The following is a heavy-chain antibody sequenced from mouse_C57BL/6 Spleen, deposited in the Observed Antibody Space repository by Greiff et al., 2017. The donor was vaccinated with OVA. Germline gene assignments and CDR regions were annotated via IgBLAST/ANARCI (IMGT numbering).Heavy chain of an antibody. J-gene: IGHJ2*02. V-gene: IGHV14-3*01. CDR3: ARGERYLYYMDY. CDR2: IDPANGNT. Sequence: VKLKESVAELVRPGASVKLSCTASGFNFTNSCMHWVKQRPGQGLEWIGRIDPANGNTNYAQKFQGKATIPADTASNTAYMQLSSLTSVNTAIYYCARGERYLYYMDYWGQGPSLTFSS. CDR1: GFNFTNSC. D-gene: IGHD2-14*01.